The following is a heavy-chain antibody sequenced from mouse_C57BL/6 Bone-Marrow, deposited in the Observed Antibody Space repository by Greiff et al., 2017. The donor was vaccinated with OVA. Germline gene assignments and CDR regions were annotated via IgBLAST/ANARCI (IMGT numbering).Heavy chain of an antibody. CDR3: AREGGLRPWFAY. Sequence: EVKLVASGGGLVKPGGSLKLSCAASGFTFSSYAMSWVRQTPEKRLEWVATISDGGSYTYYPDNVKGRFTISRDNAKNNLYLQMSHLKSEDTAMYYCAREGGLRPWFAYWGQGTLVTVSA. J-gene: IGHJ3*01. CDR2: ISDGGSYT. V-gene: IGHV5-4*01. D-gene: IGHD2-4*01. CDR1: GFTFSSYA.